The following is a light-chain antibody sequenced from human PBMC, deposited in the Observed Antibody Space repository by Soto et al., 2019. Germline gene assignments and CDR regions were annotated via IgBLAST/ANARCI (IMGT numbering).Light chain of an antibody. CDR2: TAS. CDR3: QERGRWPRAT. J-gene: IGKJ4*01. CDR1: QNVGLN. V-gene: IGKV3-11*01. Sequence: EMVLTQSPATLSLSPGESATLSCRASQNVGLNFAWYQQKSGQPPRLLIHTASSSATGIPARFSGSGSRTDVTLPISSLEPEDIAVYYCQERGRWPRATFGGGTKVEMK.